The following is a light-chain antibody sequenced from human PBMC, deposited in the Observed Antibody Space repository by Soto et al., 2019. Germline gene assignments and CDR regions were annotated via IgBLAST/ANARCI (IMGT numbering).Light chain of an antibody. CDR2: GAS. V-gene: IGKV3D-15*01. J-gene: IGKJ1*01. CDR3: QQYNNWPRT. Sequence: DIVMTQSPATLSVSPGERATLSCRASQSVSSNLAWYQQKPGQAPRLLIYGASSRATGIPDRFSGSGSGTDFTLTISRLEPEDFAVYYCQQYNNWPRTFGQGTKVDIK. CDR1: QSVSSN.